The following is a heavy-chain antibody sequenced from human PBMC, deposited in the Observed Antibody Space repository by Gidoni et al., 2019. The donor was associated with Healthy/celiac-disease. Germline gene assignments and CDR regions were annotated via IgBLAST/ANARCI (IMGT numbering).Heavy chain of an antibody. CDR3: AKGIFGVESDAFDI. V-gene: IGHV3-23*01. CDR1: GFTCSSSA. Sequence: EVQLLESGGGLVQPGGSLRLSCAASGFTCSSSAMRWVRQAPGKGLEWVSAIGGSGGSTYYADSVKGRFTISRDNSKNPLYLQMNSLRAEDTAVYYCAKGIFGVESDAFDIWGQGTMVTVSS. CDR2: IGGSGGST. J-gene: IGHJ3*02. D-gene: IGHD3-3*01.